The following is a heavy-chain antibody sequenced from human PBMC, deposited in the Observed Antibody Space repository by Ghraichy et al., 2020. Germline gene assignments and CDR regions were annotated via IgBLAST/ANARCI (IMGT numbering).Heavy chain of an antibody. V-gene: IGHV4-39*01. J-gene: IGHJ4*02. CDR1: GGSISSSSYY. D-gene: IGHD2-21*02. CDR3: ALLVVTYYYFDY. CDR2: IYYSGST. Sequence: SQTLSLTCTVSGGSISSSSYYWGWIRQPPGKGLEWIGSIYYSGSTYYNSSLKSRVTISVDTSKNQFSLKLSSVTAADTAVYYCALLVVTYYYFDYWGQGTLVTVSS.